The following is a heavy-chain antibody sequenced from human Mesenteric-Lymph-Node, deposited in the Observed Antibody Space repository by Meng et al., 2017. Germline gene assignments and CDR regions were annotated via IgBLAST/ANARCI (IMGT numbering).Heavy chain of an antibody. CDR3: ARGLREY. J-gene: IGHJ4*02. Sequence: QVQLQQWGAGLLKPSETLSLTCGVYGGSFSGYYWNCIRQPPGKGLEWIGEINHSGSTNYNPSLKSRVTISVDTSKNQFSLKLSSVTAADTAVYYCARGLREYWGQGTLVTVSS. V-gene: IGHV4-34*01. CDR2: INHSGST. CDR1: GGSFSGYY.